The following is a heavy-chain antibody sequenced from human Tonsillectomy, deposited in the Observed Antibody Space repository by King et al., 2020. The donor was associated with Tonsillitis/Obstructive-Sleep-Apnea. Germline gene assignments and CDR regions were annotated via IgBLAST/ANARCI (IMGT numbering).Heavy chain of an antibody. Sequence: VQLQQWGAGLLKPSETLSLTCAVYGGSFSDYYWSWIRQPPGKGLEWIGEINHSGSTNYNPSLKSRVTISVDTSKNQFSLNLSSVTAADTALYYCARGGMTTIYYFDYWGQGTLVTVSS. CDR3: ARGGMTTIYYFDY. CDR2: INHSGST. V-gene: IGHV4-34*01. D-gene: IGHD3-3*01. J-gene: IGHJ4*02. CDR1: GGSFSDYY.